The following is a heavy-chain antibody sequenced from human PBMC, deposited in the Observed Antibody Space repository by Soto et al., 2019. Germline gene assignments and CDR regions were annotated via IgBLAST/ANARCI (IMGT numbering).Heavy chain of an antibody. CDR2: ISSSGSTI. CDR3: ARGGEDYDFWSGYPGIWFDP. CDR1: GFTFSDYY. V-gene: IGHV3-11*01. J-gene: IGHJ5*02. D-gene: IGHD3-3*01. Sequence: QVQLVESGGGLVKPGGSLRLSCAASGFTFSDYYMSWIRQAPGQGLEWVSYISSSGSTIYYADSVKGRFTISRDNAKNSLYLQMNSLRAEDTAVYYCARGGEDYDFWSGYPGIWFDPWGQGTLVTVSS.